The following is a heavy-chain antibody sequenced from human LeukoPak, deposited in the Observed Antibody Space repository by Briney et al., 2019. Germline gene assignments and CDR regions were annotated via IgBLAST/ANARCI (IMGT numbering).Heavy chain of an antibody. V-gene: IGHV3-30*02. Sequence: PGGSLRLSCAGSVFRFSSYGMHWVRQAPGKGLEWMAFIRSDGSNKYYADSVKGRFTISRDNSKNTLYLQMNSLRAEDTAVYYCARILDSAWGELGYWGQGTLVTVSS. CDR1: VFRFSSYG. D-gene: IGHD6-19*01. J-gene: IGHJ4*02. CDR3: ARILDSAWGELGY. CDR2: IRSDGSNK.